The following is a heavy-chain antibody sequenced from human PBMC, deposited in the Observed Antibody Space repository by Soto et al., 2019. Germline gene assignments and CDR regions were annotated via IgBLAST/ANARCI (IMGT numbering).Heavy chain of an antibody. D-gene: IGHD3-10*01. J-gene: IGHJ3*01. V-gene: IGHV4-61*01. CDR3: ARRYGSAFEF. Sequence: PSETLSLTCTVSGGSISSSTYYWSWIRQPPGKGLEWIGYIYYSGSTNYNPSLKSRVTISVDTSKNQFSLKLTSVTAADTAVYYCARRYGSAFEFWGKGTMVTVSS. CDR1: GGSISSSTYY. CDR2: IYYSGST.